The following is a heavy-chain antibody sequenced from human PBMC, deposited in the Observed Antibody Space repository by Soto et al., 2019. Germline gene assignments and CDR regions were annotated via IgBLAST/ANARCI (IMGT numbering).Heavy chain of an antibody. CDR1: GGSISSSSYY. J-gene: IGHJ5*02. D-gene: IGHD3-3*01. CDR2: IYYSGST. Sequence: SEALSLTCTVSGGSISSSSYYWGWIRQPPGKGLEWIGSIYYSGSTYYNPSLKSRVTISVDTSKNQFSLKLSSVTAADTAVYYCARHLITIFGVVIIGGNWFDPWGQGTLVTVSS. CDR3: ARHLITIFGVVIIGGNWFDP. V-gene: IGHV4-39*01.